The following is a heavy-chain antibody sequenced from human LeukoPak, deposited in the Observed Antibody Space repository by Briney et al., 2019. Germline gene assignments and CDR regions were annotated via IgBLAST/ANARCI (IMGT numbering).Heavy chain of an antibody. J-gene: IGHJ4*02. D-gene: IGHD2-15*01. V-gene: IGHV1-18*01. CDR3: ARDRQCSGGSCRHDY. Sequence: GASVKVSCKASGYTFTSYGISWVRQAPGQGLEWMGWISAYNGNTNYAQKLQGRVTMTTDTSTSTAYMELRSLRSDDTAVCYCARDRQCSGGSCRHDYWGQGTLVTVSS. CDR2: ISAYNGNT. CDR1: GYTFTSYG.